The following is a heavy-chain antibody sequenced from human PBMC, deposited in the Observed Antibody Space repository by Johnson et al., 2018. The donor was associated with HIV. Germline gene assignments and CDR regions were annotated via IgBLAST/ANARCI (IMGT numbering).Heavy chain of an antibody. CDR3: AKDLALSGDCWGVFDL. D-gene: IGHD2-21*02. CDR1: GFTFDDYA. CDR2: ISWNSGSI. Sequence: LRLSCAASGFTFDDYAMHWVRQAPGKGLEWVSGISWNSGSIGYADSVKGRFTISRDNAKNSLYLQMNSLRAEDTALYYCAKDLALSGDCWGVFDLWGQGTMVTVSS. J-gene: IGHJ3*01. V-gene: IGHV3-9*01.